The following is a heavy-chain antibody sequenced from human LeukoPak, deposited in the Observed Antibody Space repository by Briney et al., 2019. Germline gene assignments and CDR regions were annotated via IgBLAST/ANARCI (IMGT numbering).Heavy chain of an antibody. CDR2: IIPIFGTA. V-gene: IGHV1-69*05. Sequence: SSVKVSCKASGGTFSSYAISWVRQAPGQGLEWMGRIIPIFGTANYAQKFQGRVTITTDESTSTAYMELSSLRSEDTAVYYCAKDPRGYDNSAYGRGAFDIWGQGTMVTVSS. CDR3: AKDPRGYDNSAYGRGAFDI. J-gene: IGHJ3*02. D-gene: IGHD3-22*01. CDR1: GGTFSSYA.